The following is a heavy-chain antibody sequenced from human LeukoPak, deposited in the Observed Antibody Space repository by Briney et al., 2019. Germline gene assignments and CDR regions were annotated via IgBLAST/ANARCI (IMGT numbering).Heavy chain of an antibody. V-gene: IGHV1-8*01. CDR1: GYTFTSYD. CDR2: MNPNSGNT. J-gene: IGHJ6*02. D-gene: IGHD6-13*01. CDR3: ARGTGYSLTYYYYGMDV. Sequence: ASVKVSCKASGYTFTSYDINWVRQATGQGLEWMGWMNPNSGNTGYAQKFQGRVTMTRNTSISTAYMELSSLRSEDTAVYYCARGTGYSLTYYYYGMDVWGQGTTVTVSS.